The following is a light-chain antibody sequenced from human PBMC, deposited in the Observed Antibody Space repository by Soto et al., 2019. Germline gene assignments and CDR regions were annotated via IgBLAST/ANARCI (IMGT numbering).Light chain of an antibody. CDR1: SSDVGGYNY. CDR3: SSYTSSSTLL. CDR2: DVD. J-gene: IGLJ2*01. Sequence: QSALTQPASVSGSPGQSITISCIGTSSDVGGYNYVSWYQQHPGKAPKLMIYDVDNRPSGVSNRFSGSKSGNTASLTISGLQAEDEADYYCSSYTSSSTLLFGGGTKLTVL. V-gene: IGLV2-14*01.